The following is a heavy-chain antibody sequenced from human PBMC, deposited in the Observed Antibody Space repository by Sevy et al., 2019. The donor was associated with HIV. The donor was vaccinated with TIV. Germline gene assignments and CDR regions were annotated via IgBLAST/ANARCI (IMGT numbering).Heavy chain of an antibody. CDR2: FDPEDGET. D-gene: IGHD3-16*02. J-gene: IGHJ4*02. CDR3: ATEICLCILFMITFGGIICTLERYYFGY. Sequence: ASVKVSCKVSGYTLTELSMHWVRQAPGKGLEWMGGFDPEDGETIYAQKFQGRVTMTEDTSTDTAYMELSSLRSEDTAVYYCATEICLCILFMITFGGIICTLERYYFGYWGQGTLVAVSS. CDR1: GYTLTELS. V-gene: IGHV1-24*01.